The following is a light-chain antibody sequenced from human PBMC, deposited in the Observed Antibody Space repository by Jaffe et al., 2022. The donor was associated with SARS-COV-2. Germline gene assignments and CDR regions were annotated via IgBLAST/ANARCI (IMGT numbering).Light chain of an antibody. V-gene: IGLV10-54*04. CDR3: SAWDSSLRAWV. CDR2: RNN. CDR1: SNNVGNEG. Sequence: QAGLTQSPSVSTGLRQTATLICTGDSNNVGNEGVAWLQQHQGHPPKLLSYRNNNRPSGVSERFSASRSGNTASLTITGLQPEDEADYYCSAWDSSLRAWVFGGGTKLTVL. J-gene: IGLJ3*02.